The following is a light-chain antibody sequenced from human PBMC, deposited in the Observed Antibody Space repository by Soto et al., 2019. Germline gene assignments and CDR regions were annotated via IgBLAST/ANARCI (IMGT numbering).Light chain of an antibody. CDR1: SSDVGGYNY. CDR2: EVT. Sequence: QSVLTRPPSASGSPGQSVTISCTGTSSDVGGYNYVSWHQQHPGQAPKIMIYEVTKRPSGVPDRFSGSKSGNTASLTVSGLQAEDEADYYCSSFGGSNNYVLGTGTKVTVL. J-gene: IGLJ1*01. CDR3: SSFGGSNNYV. V-gene: IGLV2-8*01.